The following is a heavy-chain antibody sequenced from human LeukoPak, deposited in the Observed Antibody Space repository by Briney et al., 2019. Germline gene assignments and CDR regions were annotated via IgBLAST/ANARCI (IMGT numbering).Heavy chain of an antibody. D-gene: IGHD6-6*01. CDR2: IIPIFGTA. Sequence: SVKVSCKASGGTFSSYAISWVRQAPGQGLEWMGGIIPIFGTANYAQKFQGRVTITADESTSTAYMELSSLRSEDTAVYYCAREEYGAYNWFDPWGQGTLVTVSS. CDR3: AREEYGAYNWFDP. CDR1: GGTFSSYA. J-gene: IGHJ5*02. V-gene: IGHV1-69*13.